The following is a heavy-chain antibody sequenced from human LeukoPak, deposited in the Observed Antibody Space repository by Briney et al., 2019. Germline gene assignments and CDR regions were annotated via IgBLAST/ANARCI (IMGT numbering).Heavy chain of an antibody. CDR3: ARDLATMIVVDYYYYGMDV. J-gene: IGHJ6*02. Sequence: GASVKVSCKASGYTFTGYYMHWVRQAPGQGLEWIGWISAYNGNTNYAQKLQGRVTMATDTSTSTAYMELRSLRSDDTAVYYCARDLATMIVVDYYYYGMDVWGQGTTVTVSS. CDR2: ISAYNGNT. CDR1: GYTFTGYY. D-gene: IGHD3-22*01. V-gene: IGHV1-18*04.